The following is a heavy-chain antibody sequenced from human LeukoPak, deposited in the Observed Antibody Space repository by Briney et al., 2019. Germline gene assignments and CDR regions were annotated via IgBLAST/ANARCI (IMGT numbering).Heavy chain of an antibody. CDR1: GYTFTSYG. CDR2: ISAYNGNT. V-gene: IGHV1-18*01. D-gene: IGHD5-12*01. Sequence: RASVKVSCRASGYTFTSYGISWVRQAPGQGLEWMGWISAYNGNTNYAQKLQGRVTMTTDTSTSTAYMELRSLRSDDTAVYYCARAGGDIVATAYDAFDIWGQGTMVTVSS. CDR3: ARAGGDIVATAYDAFDI. J-gene: IGHJ3*02.